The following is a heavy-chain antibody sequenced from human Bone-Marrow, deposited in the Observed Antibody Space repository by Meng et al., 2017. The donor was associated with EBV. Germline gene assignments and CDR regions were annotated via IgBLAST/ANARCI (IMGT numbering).Heavy chain of an antibody. CDR1: GGSVSSGSYY. D-gene: IGHD3-22*01. CDR3: ATDRDSSGYYRGFDY. V-gene: IGHV4-61*01. Sequence: PLQDPGPGPGKASETLSLTCTVSGGSVSSGSYYWSWIRQPPGKGLEWIGYIYYSGSTNYNPSLKSRVTISVDTSKNQFSLKLSSVTAADTAVYYCATDRDSSGYYRGFDYWGQGTLVTVSS. CDR2: IYYSGST. J-gene: IGHJ4*02.